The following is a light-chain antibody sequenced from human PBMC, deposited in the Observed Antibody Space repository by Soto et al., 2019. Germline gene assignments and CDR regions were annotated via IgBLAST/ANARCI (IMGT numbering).Light chain of an antibody. CDR2: DAS. J-gene: IGKJ5*01. CDR3: QQRSNWIT. CDR1: QSVSSN. V-gene: IGKV3-11*01. Sequence: IVLTQSPATLSVSPGERATLSCRGSQSVSSNLAWYQQKPGQAPRLRIYDASNRATGIPARLNGSGSGTDFTLTISSIEPEDSAVYCCQQRSNWITFGQGTRLEIK.